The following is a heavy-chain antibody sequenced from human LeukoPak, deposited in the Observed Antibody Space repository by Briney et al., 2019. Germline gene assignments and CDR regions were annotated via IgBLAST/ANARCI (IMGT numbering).Heavy chain of an antibody. Sequence: SETLSLTCTVSGGSINTKYWSWIRQPPGKGLEWIGSIYYSGSTYYNPSLKSRVTISVDTSKNQFSLKLSSVTAADTAVYYCARGDSGAPIAVAGTQYFDYWGQGTLVTVSS. J-gene: IGHJ4*02. V-gene: IGHV4-39*07. CDR3: ARGDSGAPIAVAGTQYFDY. CDR2: IYYSGST. CDR1: GGSINTKY. D-gene: IGHD6-19*01.